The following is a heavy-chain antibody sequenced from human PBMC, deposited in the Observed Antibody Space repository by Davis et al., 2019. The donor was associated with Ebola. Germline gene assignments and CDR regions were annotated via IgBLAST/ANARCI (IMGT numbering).Heavy chain of an antibody. V-gene: IGHV3-11*03. J-gene: IGHJ4*02. D-gene: IGHD3-22*01. CDR2: ISSSSYT. CDR1: GFTFSDYY. Sequence: GESLKISCAASGFTFSDYYMSWIRQAPGKGLEWVSYISSSSYTNYADSVKGRFTISRDNAKNSLYLQMNSLKTEDTAMYYCTSPRDYSDTSAKPDYFDYWGQGTLVIISS. CDR3: TSPRDYSDTSAKPDYFDY.